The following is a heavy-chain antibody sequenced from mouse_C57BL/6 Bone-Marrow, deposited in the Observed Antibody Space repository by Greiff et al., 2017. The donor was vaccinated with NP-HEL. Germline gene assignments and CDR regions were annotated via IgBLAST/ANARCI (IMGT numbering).Heavy chain of an antibody. Sequence: EVKLQESGPGLVKPSQSLSLTCSVTGYSITSGYYWNWIRQFPGNKLEWMGYISYDGSNNYNPSLKNRISITRDTSKNQFCLKLNSVTTEDTATYYCARFTTVEFDYWGQGTTLTVSS. CDR1: GYSITSGYY. D-gene: IGHD1-1*01. CDR2: ISYDGSN. V-gene: IGHV3-6*01. J-gene: IGHJ2*01. CDR3: ARFTTVEFDY.